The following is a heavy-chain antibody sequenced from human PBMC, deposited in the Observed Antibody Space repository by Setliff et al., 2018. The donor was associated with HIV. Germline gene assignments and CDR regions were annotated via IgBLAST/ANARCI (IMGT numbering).Heavy chain of an antibody. D-gene: IGHD1-26*01. V-gene: IGHV4-59*01. CDR2: IYNSAMI. J-gene: IGHJ5*02. Sequence: PSETLSLTCIVSGASISSDTWSWIRQPPGKGLQWIGFIYNSAMINYNPSLKSRVSMSLDTSKNQFSLKLTSVTAADTAVYYCARGGTSSNWFDPWGQGTLVTVSS. CDR1: GASISSDT. CDR3: ARGGTSSNWFDP.